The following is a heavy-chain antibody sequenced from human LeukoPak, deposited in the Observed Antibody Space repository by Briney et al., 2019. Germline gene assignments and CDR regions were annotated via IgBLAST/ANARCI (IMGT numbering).Heavy chain of an antibody. J-gene: IGHJ4*01. D-gene: IGHD5-18*01. V-gene: IGHV4-59*01. CDR3: VRPIRGYSFDYYDY. CDR2: IYYSGST. CDR1: GGSITSSY. Sequence: SETLSLTCTVSGGSITSSYWSWIRQPPGKGLEWIGCIYYSGSTNYNPSLKSRVTMSVDTSKNQFSLKLTSVTAADTAVYYCVRPIRGYSFDYYDYWGQEPWSPSPQ.